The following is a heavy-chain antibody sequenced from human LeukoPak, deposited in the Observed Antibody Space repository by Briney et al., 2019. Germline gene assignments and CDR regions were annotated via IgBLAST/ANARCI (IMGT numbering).Heavy chain of an antibody. CDR2: INPDSGGT. Sequence: ASVKVSCKASGYTFTGFYMHWGRQAPGQGLEWMGWINPDSGGTNYAQKFQGRVTVTRDTSISTAHMELSRLTSDDTAVYYCARLNSGYDYFDYWGQGSLVTVSS. D-gene: IGHD5-12*01. V-gene: IGHV1-2*02. CDR3: ARLNSGYDYFDY. J-gene: IGHJ4*02. CDR1: GYTFTGFY.